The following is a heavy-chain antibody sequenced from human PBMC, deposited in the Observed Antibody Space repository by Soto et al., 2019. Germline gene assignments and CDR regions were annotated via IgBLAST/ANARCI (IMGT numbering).Heavy chain of an antibody. CDR1: GGTFSTYP. CDR3: ARGATHGSSWYFWFDP. CDR2: IIPLFGTT. V-gene: IGHV1-69*01. J-gene: IGHJ5*02. Sequence: QVQLVQSGAEVRMPGSSVKVSCKASGGTFSTYPINWVRQAPGQGLEWMGGIIPLFGTTNYAQTFKGRVTITADESTSTAYMELSSLRAEDAAVYYCARGATHGSSWYFWFDPWGQGTLVTVSS. D-gene: IGHD6-13*01.